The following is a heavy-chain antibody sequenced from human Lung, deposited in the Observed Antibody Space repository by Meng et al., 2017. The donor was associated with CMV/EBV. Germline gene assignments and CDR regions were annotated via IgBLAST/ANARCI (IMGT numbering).Heavy chain of an antibody. CDR3: AGGVAGSRKVEY. Sequence: GGSXRLXCAASGFTFSSYAMHWVRQAPGKGLEWVAVISYDGSNKYYADSVKGRFTISRDNSKNTLYLQMNSLRADDTAVYYCAGGVAGSRKVEYWGQGTLVTVSS. D-gene: IGHD6-19*01. CDR1: GFTFSSYA. J-gene: IGHJ4*02. V-gene: IGHV3-30*04. CDR2: ISYDGSNK.